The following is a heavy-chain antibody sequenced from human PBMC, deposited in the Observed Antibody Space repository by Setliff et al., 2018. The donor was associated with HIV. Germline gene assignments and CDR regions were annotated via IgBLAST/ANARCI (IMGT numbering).Heavy chain of an antibody. CDR1: GDSISSRNW. CDR2: IYQNGLT. V-gene: IGHV4-4*02. D-gene: IGHD3-10*01. Sequence: PSETLSLTCAVTGDSISSRNWWSWVRQALGKGLQWIGEIYQNGLTNYSPSLKSRVSMSLDKSKNQFSLKMSSVTAADTAVYYCARARGPEGYFDSWGQGTLVTVS. J-gene: IGHJ4*02. CDR3: ARARGPEGYFDS.